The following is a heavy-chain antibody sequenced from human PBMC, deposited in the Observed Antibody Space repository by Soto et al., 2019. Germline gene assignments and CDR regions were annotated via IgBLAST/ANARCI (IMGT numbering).Heavy chain of an antibody. J-gene: IGHJ6*03. CDR1: GGSLSDYF. V-gene: IGHV4-34*01. D-gene: IGHD3-16*01. CDR3: ARAGLSHWAYFYYMDV. CDR2: INHLGSI. Sequence: SETLSLTCVVSGGSLSDYFLSWIRQPPGMALEWIGEINHLGSINYNPSLKSRVTMSVDTSKNQFSLTLNSVTAADTATYYCARAGLSHWAYFYYMDVWDRGTTVTVSS.